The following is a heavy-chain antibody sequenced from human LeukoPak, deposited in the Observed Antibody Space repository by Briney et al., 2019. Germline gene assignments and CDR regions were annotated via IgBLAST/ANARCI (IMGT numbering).Heavy chain of an antibody. Sequence: SETLSLTCTVSGGSISSYYWSWIRQPPGKGLEWIGYIYYSGSTNYNPSLKSRVTISVNTSKNQFSLKLSSVTAAGTAVYYCARGLVWDFDYWGQGTLVTVSS. CDR2: IYYSGST. CDR1: GGSISSYY. CDR3: ARGLVWDFDY. D-gene: IGHD1-26*01. J-gene: IGHJ4*02. V-gene: IGHV4-59*08.